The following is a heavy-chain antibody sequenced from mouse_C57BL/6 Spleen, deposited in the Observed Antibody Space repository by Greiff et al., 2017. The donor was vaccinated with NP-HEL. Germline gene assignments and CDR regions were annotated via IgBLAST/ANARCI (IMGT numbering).Heavy chain of an antibody. CDR1: GYTFTSYT. J-gene: IGHJ3*01. V-gene: IGHV1-4*01. Sequence: QVHVKQSGAELARPGASVKMSCKASGYTFTSYTMHWVKQRPGQGLEWIGYINPSSGYTKYKKKFKDKATLTADKSSSTAYMQLSSLTSEDSAVYYCAREGLGGFAYWGQGTLVTVSA. CDR2: INPSSGYT. D-gene: IGHD2-4*01. CDR3: AREGLGGFAY.